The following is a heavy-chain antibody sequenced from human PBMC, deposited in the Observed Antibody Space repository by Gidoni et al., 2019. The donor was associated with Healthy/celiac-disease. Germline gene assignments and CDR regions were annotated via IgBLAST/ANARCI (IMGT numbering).Heavy chain of an antibody. CDR3: AKALGYCSSTSCYDYYFDY. CDR1: GFTLDDYA. Sequence: EVQLVESGGGLVQPGRSLRLSCAASGFTLDDYAMHWVRQAPGKGLEWVSGISWNSGSIGYADSVKGRFTISRDNAKNSLYLQMNSLRAEDTALYYCAKALGYCSSTSCYDYYFDYWGQGTLVTVSS. V-gene: IGHV3-9*01. CDR2: ISWNSGSI. D-gene: IGHD2-2*01. J-gene: IGHJ4*02.